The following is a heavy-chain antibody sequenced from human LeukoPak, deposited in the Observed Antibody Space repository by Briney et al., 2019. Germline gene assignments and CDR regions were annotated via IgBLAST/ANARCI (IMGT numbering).Heavy chain of an antibody. J-gene: IGHJ4*02. CDR2: IYYSGST. Sequence: SETLSLTCTVSGGSISSYYWSWIRQPPGKGLEWIGYIYYSGSTNYNPSLKSRVTISVDTSKNQFSLKLSSVTAADTAVYYCVRDVGPGIAEYWGQGTLVTVSS. CDR3: VRDVGPGIAEY. CDR1: GGSISSYY. V-gene: IGHV4-59*01. D-gene: IGHD6-13*01.